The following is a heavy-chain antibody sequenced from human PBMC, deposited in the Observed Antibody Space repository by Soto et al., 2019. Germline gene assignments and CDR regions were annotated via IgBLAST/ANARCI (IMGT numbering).Heavy chain of an antibody. CDR3: TGDSNWFDP. CDR2: IKTKTDGGTT. D-gene: IGHD2-21*02. J-gene: IGHJ5*02. V-gene: IGHV3-15*01. Sequence: EVQLVESGGGLVKFGGSLRLSCAVSGFTYSNAWMSWVRQAPGKGLEWVGRIKTKTDGGTTDYAAPVKGRFTISRDDSKNTLYLQMNSLKTEDTAVYYCTGDSNWFDPWGQGTLVTVSS. CDR1: GFTYSNAW.